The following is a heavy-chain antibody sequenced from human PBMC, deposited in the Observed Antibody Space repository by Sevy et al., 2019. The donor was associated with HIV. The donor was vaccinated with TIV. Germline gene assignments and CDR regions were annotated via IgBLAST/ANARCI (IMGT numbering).Heavy chain of an antibody. CDR2: INHSGSA. J-gene: IGHJ3*02. Sequence: SETLSLTCAVYGGSLSGYYWSWIRQPPGKGLEWIGEINHSGSANYNPLLKSRVTISVDTSKNQFSLRLSSVTAADTAVYYCARGPRAYCGGDCYPNDAFDIWGQGTMVTVS. CDR3: ARGPRAYCGGDCYPNDAFDI. D-gene: IGHD2-21*01. V-gene: IGHV4-34*01. CDR1: GGSLSGYY.